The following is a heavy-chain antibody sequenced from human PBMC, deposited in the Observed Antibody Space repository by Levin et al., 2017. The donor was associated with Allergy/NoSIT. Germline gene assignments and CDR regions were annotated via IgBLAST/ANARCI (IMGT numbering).Heavy chain of an antibody. CDR1: GFTFSSYA. CDR3: ARDPAFEYYFDY. J-gene: IGHJ4*02. CDR2: ISSNGGST. Sequence: GGSLRLSCAASGFTFSSYAMHWVRQAPGKGLEYVSAISSNGGSTYYANSVKGRFTISRDNSKNTLYLQMGSLRAEDMAVYYCARDPAFEYYFDYWGQGTLVTVSS. V-gene: IGHV3-64*01.